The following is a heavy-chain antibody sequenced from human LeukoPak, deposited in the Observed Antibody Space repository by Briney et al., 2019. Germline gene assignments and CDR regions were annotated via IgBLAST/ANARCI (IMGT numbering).Heavy chain of an antibody. CDR2: IRPSGDNT. V-gene: IGHV3-23*01. J-gene: IGHJ5*02. D-gene: IGHD3-16*01. Sequence: GGALRLFCAASGFTFSSYDMTWVRQAPGRGLEWVSSIRPSGDNTYYGDSVKGRFTISRDNSKNTVYLQMNNMRVDDTAVYYFPGGAGGHCSTPWGQETLVTVSS. CDR1: GFTFSSYD. CDR3: PGGAGGHCSTP.